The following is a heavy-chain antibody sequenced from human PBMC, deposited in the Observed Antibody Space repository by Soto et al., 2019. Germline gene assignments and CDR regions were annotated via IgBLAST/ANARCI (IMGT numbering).Heavy chain of an antibody. CDR2: ISYDGSNK. J-gene: IGHJ3*02. Sequence: PGGSLRLSCAASGFTFSSYAMHWVRQAPGKGLEWVAVISYDGSNKYYADSVKGRFTISRDNSKNTLYLQMNSLRAEDTAVYYCARDPTMIVVGDAFDIWGQGTMVTVSS. CDR1: GFTFSSYA. V-gene: IGHV3-30-3*01. CDR3: ARDPTMIVVGDAFDI. D-gene: IGHD3-22*01.